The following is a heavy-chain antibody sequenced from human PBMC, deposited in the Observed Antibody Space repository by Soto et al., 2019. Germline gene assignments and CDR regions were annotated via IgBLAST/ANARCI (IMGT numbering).Heavy chain of an antibody. J-gene: IGHJ6*02. V-gene: IGHV3-23*01. CDR2: ISGSGGST. D-gene: IGHD3-3*01. CDR1: GFTFSSYA. CDR3: AKDLWSRYYDFWSGYPTLGMDV. Sequence: PGGSLRLSCAASGFTFSSYAMSWVRQAPGKGLEWVSAISGSGGSTYYADSVKGRFTISRDNSKNTLYLQMNSLRAEDTAVYYCAKDLWSRYYDFWSGYPTLGMDVWGQGTTVTVYS.